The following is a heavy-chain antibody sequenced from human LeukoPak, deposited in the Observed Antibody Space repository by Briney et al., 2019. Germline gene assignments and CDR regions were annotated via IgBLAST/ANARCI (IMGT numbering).Heavy chain of an antibody. CDR2: ISGSAIST. J-gene: IGHJ6*03. V-gene: IGHV3-23*01. Sequence: GGTLRLSCAASGFTFSSYAMTWVRQGPGKGLEWVSGISGSAISTYYADSVKGRFTVSRDNSKNTLYLQMNSLRAEDTTVYYCARGGFCSDGSCPVDYYYYMDVWGKGTTVTVSS. D-gene: IGHD2-15*01. CDR1: GFTFSSYA. CDR3: ARGGFCSDGSCPVDYYYYMDV.